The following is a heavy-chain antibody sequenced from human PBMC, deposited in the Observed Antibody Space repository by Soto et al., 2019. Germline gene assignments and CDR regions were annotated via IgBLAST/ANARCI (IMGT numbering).Heavy chain of an antibody. Sequence: SETLSLTCTVSGGSISSISYYWGWIRQPPGKGLEWIASIYYSGKTYYNLSLQSRVTISIDTSKNQFSLNLSSVTAADSAVYYCARQTVVATIPDAFDIWGQGTMVTVSS. J-gene: IGHJ3*02. CDR2: IYYSGKT. CDR1: GGSISSISYY. D-gene: IGHD5-12*01. V-gene: IGHV4-39*01. CDR3: ARQTVVATIPDAFDI.